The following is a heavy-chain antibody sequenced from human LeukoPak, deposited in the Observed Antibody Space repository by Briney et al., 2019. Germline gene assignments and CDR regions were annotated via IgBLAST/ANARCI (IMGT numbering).Heavy chain of an antibody. Sequence: ASVKVSCKASGYTFTSYDINWVRQATGQGLEWMGWMNPNSGNTGYAQKFQGRVTITRNTSISTAYMELSSLRAEDTAVYYCARGDSRGYYYTSGFDPWGQGTLVTVSS. CDR2: MNPNSGNT. V-gene: IGHV1-8*03. CDR3: ARGDSRGYYYTSGFDP. J-gene: IGHJ5*02. D-gene: IGHD3-22*01. CDR1: GYTFTSYD.